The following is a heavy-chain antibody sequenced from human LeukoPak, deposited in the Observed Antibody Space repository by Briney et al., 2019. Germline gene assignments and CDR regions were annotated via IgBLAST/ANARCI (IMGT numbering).Heavy chain of an antibody. CDR1: GFTFSSYW. D-gene: IGHD1-1*01. CDR2: INSDGSST. Sequence: RGSLRLSCAASGFTFSSYWMHWVRQAPGKGLVWVSRINSDGSSTSYADSVKGRFTISRDNAKNTLYLQMNSLRAEDTAVYYCARVRVFSAALGYGWFDPWGQGTLVTVSS. J-gene: IGHJ5*02. V-gene: IGHV3-74*01. CDR3: ARVRVFSAALGYGWFDP.